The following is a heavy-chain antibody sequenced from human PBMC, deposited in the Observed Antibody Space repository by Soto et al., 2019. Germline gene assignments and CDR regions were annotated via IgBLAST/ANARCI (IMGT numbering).Heavy chain of an antibody. CDR3: AKCFQMYWNYDAFHV. D-gene: IGHD1-7*01. CDR1: GFTSDDHG. Sequence: EVQLVESGGGLVQPGRSLRLSCAASGFTSDDHGMHWVRQAPGKGLEWVSGLIWNNGNTGYADSVKGRFTISRDNAKNSLYLQMNSLRVEDTAFYYCAKCFQMYWNYDAFHVWGQGTMVTVSS. CDR2: LIWNNGNT. J-gene: IGHJ3*01. V-gene: IGHV3-9*02.